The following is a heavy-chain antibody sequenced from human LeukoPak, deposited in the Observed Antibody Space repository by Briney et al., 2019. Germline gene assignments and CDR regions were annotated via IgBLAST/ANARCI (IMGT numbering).Heavy chain of an antibody. V-gene: IGHV4-59*11. CDR3: ARGYDSSAYYPFNY. D-gene: IGHD3-22*01. CDR2: ISDSGST. CDR1: DGSLSTHH. Sequence: SETLSLTCVVSDGSLSTHHWSWIRQSPGRGLEWIGYISDSGSTNYNPSLKSRVTISVDTSKNQFSLMLSSVTAADTAVYYCARGYDSSAYYPFNYWGRGTLVTVSS. J-gene: IGHJ4*02.